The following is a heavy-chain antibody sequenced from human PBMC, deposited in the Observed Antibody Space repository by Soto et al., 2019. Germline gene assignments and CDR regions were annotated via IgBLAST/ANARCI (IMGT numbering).Heavy chain of an antibody. V-gene: IGHV4-4*02. J-gene: IGHJ6*01. CDR2: IYDSGNT. CDR1: GDSITTYKW. Sequence: SETLSLTSDVSGDSITTYKWWTWVRQSPGRELEWIDEIYDSGNTRYNPSLNIRVTISKHTSKNQLSLKLNSVTVEDTAVYYCATCQLGEYYYAMDMWGQGPTFTVSS. D-gene: IGHD7-27*01. CDR3: ATCQLGEYYYAMDM.